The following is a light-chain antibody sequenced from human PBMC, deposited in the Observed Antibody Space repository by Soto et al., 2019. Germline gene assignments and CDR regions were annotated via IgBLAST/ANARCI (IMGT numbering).Light chain of an antibody. CDR2: GAS. V-gene: IGKV3-15*01. Sequence: EILLAQSPATLSVSPGERATLSCRASQSVSSNLAWYQQKPGQAPRILIFGASARHTGIPARISGSGSGTEFTLTISRLRSEDFEVYFCQQYYNWPRTFGQGTKVDIK. CDR1: QSVSSN. J-gene: IGKJ1*01. CDR3: QQYYNWPRT.